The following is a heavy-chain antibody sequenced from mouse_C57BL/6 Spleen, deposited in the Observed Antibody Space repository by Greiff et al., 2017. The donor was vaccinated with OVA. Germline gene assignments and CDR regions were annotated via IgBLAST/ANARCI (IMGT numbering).Heavy chain of an antibody. CDR2: INPYNGGT. V-gene: IGHV1-19*01. Sequence: EVQLQQSGPVLVKPGASVKMSCKASGYTFTDYYMNWVKQSHGKSLEWIGVINPYNGGTSYNQKFKGKATLTVDKSSSTAYMELNSLTSEDSAVYYCARGLRRALGWYFDVWGTGTTVTVSS. J-gene: IGHJ1*03. D-gene: IGHD2-4*01. CDR1: GYTFTDYY. CDR3: ARGLRRALGWYFDV.